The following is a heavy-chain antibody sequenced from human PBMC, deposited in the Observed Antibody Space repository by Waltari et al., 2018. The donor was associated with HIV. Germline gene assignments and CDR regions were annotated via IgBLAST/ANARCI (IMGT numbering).Heavy chain of an antibody. D-gene: IGHD4-4*01. V-gene: IGHV1-2*06. CDR1: GYTFTGYY. CDR3: AREGARMTTMIYYYYGMDV. J-gene: IGHJ6*02. CDR2: SNPNSGGT. Sequence: QVQLVQSGAEVKKPGASVKVSCKASGYTFTGYYMHWVRQAPGQGLEWMGRSNPNSGGTNNAQQFKGRVTMTRDTSISTAYMELSRLRSDDTAVYYCAREGARMTTMIYYYYGMDVWGQGTTVTVSS.